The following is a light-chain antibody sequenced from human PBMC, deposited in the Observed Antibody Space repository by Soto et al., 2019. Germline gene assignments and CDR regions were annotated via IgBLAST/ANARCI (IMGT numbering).Light chain of an antibody. CDR2: DAS. CDR3: QQYDNLTLT. Sequence: DIHMTQSPSSLSASVGDIVTITCQASQDITNYLHWFQQKPGKAPKLLIYDASNLETGVPSRLSGSGSGTDFNFTISSLQPEDIATYYCQQYDNLTLTFGGGTKVDIK. CDR1: QDITNY. V-gene: IGKV1-33*01. J-gene: IGKJ4*01.